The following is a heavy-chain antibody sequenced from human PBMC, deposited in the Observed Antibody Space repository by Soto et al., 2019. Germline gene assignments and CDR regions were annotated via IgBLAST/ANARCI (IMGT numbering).Heavy chain of an antibody. CDR1: GFMFGVYW. D-gene: IGHD3-3*01. J-gene: IGHJ4*02. CDR3: AREFYGYYTYGPGDY. CDR2: INDDGSER. Sequence: EAQLVEYGGGLVQPGGSLRLSCEASGFMFGVYWMSWVRQAPGKGLEWVANINDDGSERNYVDSVKGRFTISRDTPNNLLFLQMNSLRDEDTAVYYCAREFYGYYTYGPGDYWGQGTLVAVSS. V-gene: IGHV3-7*01.